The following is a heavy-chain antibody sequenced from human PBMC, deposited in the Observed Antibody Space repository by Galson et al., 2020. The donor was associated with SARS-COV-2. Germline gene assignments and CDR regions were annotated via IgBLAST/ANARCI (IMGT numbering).Heavy chain of an antibody. CDR3: ARDDGRTPSQYCSGGSCYSEGFDY. Sequence: SVKVSCKASGGTFSSYAISWVRQAPGQGLEWMGGIIPIFGTANYAQKLQGRVTITADESTSTAYMELSSLRSEDTAVYYCARDDGRTPSQYCSGGSCYSEGFDYWGQGTLVTVSS. V-gene: IGHV1-69*13. CDR2: IIPIFGTA. CDR1: GGTFSSYA. D-gene: IGHD2-15*01. J-gene: IGHJ4*02.